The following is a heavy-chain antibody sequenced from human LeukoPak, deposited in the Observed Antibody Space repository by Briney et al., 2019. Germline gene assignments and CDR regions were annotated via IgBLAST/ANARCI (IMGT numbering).Heavy chain of an antibody. J-gene: IGHJ4*02. D-gene: IGHD3-9*01. CDR1: GGSISSSTYY. Sequence: SETLSLTCTVSGGSISSSTYYWGWLRQPPGKGLEWIGSIYYSGSTYYNPSLKSRVTISVDTAKSQISLKLSSVTAADTAVYYCARLRGYYDILTGYYLPDYWGQGTLVTVSS. CDR2: IYYSGST. V-gene: IGHV4-39*01. CDR3: ARLRGYYDILTGYYLPDY.